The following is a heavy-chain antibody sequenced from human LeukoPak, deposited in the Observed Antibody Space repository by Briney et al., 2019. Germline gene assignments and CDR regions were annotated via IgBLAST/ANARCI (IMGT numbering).Heavy chain of an antibody. CDR2: INYSGST. CDR3: ARARLSIVRGITNFDY. Sequence: KPSETLSLTCTVSGGSISSSTYYWGWIRQPPGKGLEWIGSINYSGSTFYNPSLKSRVTISVDTSKNQFSLILSSVTAADTAVYFCARARLSIVRGITNFDYWGQGTVVTVS. D-gene: IGHD3-10*01. V-gene: IGHV4-39*01. J-gene: IGHJ4*02. CDR1: GGSISSSTYY.